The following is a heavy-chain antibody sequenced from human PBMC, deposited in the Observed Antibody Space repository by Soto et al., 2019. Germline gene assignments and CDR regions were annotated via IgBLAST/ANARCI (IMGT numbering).Heavy chain of an antibody. CDR2: ISAYNGNT. J-gene: IGHJ6*04. CDR1: GYTFSSYG. Sequence: AASVKVSCKASGYTFSSYGISWVRQAPGQGLEWMGGISAYNGNTNYAQKLQGRVTMTTDTSTRTAYMEQRRLRSDDTDVYYCARDPGRWNERVHYGMDVWGKGTTVTVSS. CDR3: ARDPGRWNERVHYGMDV. D-gene: IGHD1-1*01. V-gene: IGHV1-18*01.